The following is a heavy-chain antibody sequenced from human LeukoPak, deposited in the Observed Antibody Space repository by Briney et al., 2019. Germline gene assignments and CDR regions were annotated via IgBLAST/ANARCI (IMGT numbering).Heavy chain of an antibody. CDR3: GRGRIFRDR. J-gene: IGHJ4*02. CDR2: ISSSSSYI. D-gene: IGHD2-15*01. CDR1: GFTFSSYS. V-gene: IGHV3-21*01. Sequence: GGSLRLSCAASGFTFSSYSMNWVRQAPGKGLEWVSSISSSSSYINYADSVKGRLTISRDNAKNSLYLQMNSLRAEDTAVYYCGRGRIFRDRWGQGTLVTVSS.